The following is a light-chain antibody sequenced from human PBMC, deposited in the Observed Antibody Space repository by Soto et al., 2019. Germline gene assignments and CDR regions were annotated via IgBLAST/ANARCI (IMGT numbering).Light chain of an antibody. CDR1: QSVSSN. CDR2: GAS. V-gene: IGKV3-15*01. Sequence: EIVMTQSPATLSVSPGERATLSCRASQSVSSNLAWYQQKPGQAPRLLIYGASTRATGIPARFSGSGSGTEFTLTISSLQSEDFAVYYCQQYESTPPTFGRGTKLEIK. J-gene: IGKJ2*01. CDR3: QQYESTPPT.